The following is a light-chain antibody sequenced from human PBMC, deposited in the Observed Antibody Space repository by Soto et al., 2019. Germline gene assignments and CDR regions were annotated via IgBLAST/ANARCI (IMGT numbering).Light chain of an antibody. J-gene: IGKJ1*01. CDR1: QSVSSSY. V-gene: IGKV3-20*01. Sequence: EIVLTQSPGTLSLSPGERATLSCRASQSVSSSYLAWYQQKPGQAPRLLIYGASSRATGIPDRFSGSGSGTDFTLTISTLESEDFAVYLCHQYKTFGQETNLEIK. CDR3: HQYKT. CDR2: GAS.